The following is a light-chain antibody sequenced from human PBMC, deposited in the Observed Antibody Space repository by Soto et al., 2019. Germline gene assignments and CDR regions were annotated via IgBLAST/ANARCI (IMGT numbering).Light chain of an antibody. CDR1: QSVNSN. CDR2: DAS. Sequence: EIVMTQSPATLSVSPGERATLSCRASQSVNSNLAWYRQKPGQAPRLLISDASSRATGVPARFSSSGSATEFPLTISSLQSEDSGIYYCQQYNFWPPLTFGGGTKVEIK. V-gene: IGKV3-15*01. J-gene: IGKJ4*01. CDR3: QQYNFWPPLT.